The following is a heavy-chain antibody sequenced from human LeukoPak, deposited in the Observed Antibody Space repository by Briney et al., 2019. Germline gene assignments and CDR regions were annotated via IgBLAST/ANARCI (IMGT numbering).Heavy chain of an antibody. J-gene: IGHJ4*02. D-gene: IGHD2-15*01. CDR1: GGSISSYY. V-gene: IGHV4-59*01. Sequence: PSETLSLTCTVSGGSISSYYWSWIRQPPGKGLEWIGYIYYSGTTNYNPSLKSRVTISVDTSKNQFSLKLSSVTAADTAVYYCARWGCSGGSCYSADYWGQGTLVTVSS. CDR2: IYYSGTT. CDR3: ARWGCSGGSCYSADY.